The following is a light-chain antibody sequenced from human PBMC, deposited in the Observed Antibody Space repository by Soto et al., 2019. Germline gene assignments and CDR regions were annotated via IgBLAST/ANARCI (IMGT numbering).Light chain of an antibody. CDR1: SSDVGGSNY. Sequence: QSVLTQPASVSGSPGQSITISCTGTSSDVGGSNYVSWYQQLPGKAPKLMIYDVSDRPSRVSNRFSGSKSGNTASLTISGLQAEDEADYYCSSYTSSSLYVFGTGTKVTVL. J-gene: IGLJ1*01. CDR3: SSYTSSSLYV. CDR2: DVS. V-gene: IGLV2-14*01.